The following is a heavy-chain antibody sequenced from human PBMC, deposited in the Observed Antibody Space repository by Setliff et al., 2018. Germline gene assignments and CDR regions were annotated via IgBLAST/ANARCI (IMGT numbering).Heavy chain of an antibody. D-gene: IGHD3-16*01. J-gene: IGHJ3*02. Sequence: GASVKVSCKASGYTFTGYYMYWVRQAPGQGLEWMGRINPSSGAIIYAQKFQGRVTMTSDTSIGTAYMELGRLRSDDTAVYFCARDGGGDSDAFDIWGQGTMVTVS. CDR2: INPSSGAI. CDR3: ARDGGGDSDAFDI. V-gene: IGHV1-2*06. CDR1: GYTFTGYY.